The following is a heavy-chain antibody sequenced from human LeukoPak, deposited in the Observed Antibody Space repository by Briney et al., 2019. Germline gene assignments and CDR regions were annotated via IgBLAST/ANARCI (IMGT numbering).Heavy chain of an antibody. D-gene: IGHD3-3*01. V-gene: IGHV4-59*01. J-gene: IGHJ4*02. CDR1: GGSISSYY. Sequence: SETLSLTCTVSGGSISSYYWSWIRQPPGKGLEWIGYIYYSGSTNYNPSLKSRVTISVDASKNQFSLKLSSVTAADTAVYYCARSYYDFWNGFYYFDYWGQGTLVTASS. CDR3: ARSYYDFWNGFYYFDY. CDR2: IYYSGST.